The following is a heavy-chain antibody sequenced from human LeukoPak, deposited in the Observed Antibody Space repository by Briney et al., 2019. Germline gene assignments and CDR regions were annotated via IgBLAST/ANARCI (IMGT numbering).Heavy chain of an antibody. Sequence: GGSLRLSCEASGFSFSASSMNWVRQAPGKGLEWVSSIFGDGPGLYYADSVKGRFTISRDNGKNSVYLEMNSLREDDTAVYYCTREGGSTDAGFWGQGTLVTVSS. CDR1: GFSFSASS. CDR3: TREGGSTDAGF. D-gene: IGHD5/OR15-5a*01. J-gene: IGHJ4*02. CDR2: IFGDGPGL. V-gene: IGHV3-21*06.